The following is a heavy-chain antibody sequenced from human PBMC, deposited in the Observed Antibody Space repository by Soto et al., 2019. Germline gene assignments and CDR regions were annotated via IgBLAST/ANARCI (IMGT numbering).Heavy chain of an antibody. Sequence: ASVKVSCKASGGTFSSYAISWVRQAPGQGLEWMGGIIPIFGTANYAQRFQGRVTITADESTSTAYMELSSLRSEDTAVYYCAKYSYGRGPDYWGQGTLVTVSS. CDR2: IIPIFGTA. D-gene: IGHD5-18*01. CDR1: GGTFSSYA. V-gene: IGHV1-69*13. CDR3: AKYSYGRGPDY. J-gene: IGHJ4*02.